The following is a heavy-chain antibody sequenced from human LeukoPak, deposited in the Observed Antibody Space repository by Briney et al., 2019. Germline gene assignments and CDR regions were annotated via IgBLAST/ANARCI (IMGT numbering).Heavy chain of an antibody. J-gene: IGHJ5*02. CDR3: ARDRGYHTTGSYYSHWFDP. Sequence: PSETLSLTCTVSIVSGCSISRFYRSWIRQPAGKGLVWIWRSYNSGAHNFNPSLKSRVTMSVDTSKNQPSLKMSSVTAADTAVYYCARDRGYHTTGSYYSHWFDPWGQGTLVIVSS. CDR1: IVSGCSISRFY. D-gene: IGHD3-10*01. CDR2: SYNSGAH. V-gene: IGHV4-4*07.